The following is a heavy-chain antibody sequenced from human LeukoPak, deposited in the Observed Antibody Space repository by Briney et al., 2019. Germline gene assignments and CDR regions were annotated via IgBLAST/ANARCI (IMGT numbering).Heavy chain of an antibody. CDR3: ARVRFLEWFNYYGMDV. D-gene: IGHD3-3*01. Sequence: ASVKVSCKASGYTFTSYYMHWVRQAPGQGLEWMGWISGYNGNTNYAQKLQGRVTMTTDTSTSTAYMELRSLRSDDTAVYYCARVRFLEWFNYYGMDVWGQGTTVTVSS. CDR2: ISGYNGNT. V-gene: IGHV1-18*04. CDR1: GYTFTSYY. J-gene: IGHJ6*02.